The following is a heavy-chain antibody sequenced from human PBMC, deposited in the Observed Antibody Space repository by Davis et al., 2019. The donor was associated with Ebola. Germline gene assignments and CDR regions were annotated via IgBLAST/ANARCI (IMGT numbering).Heavy chain of an antibody. CDR3: ARVNRRSGKAFEI. Sequence: HPQTPSLSRAISVDTPPLSGSAWSCRMQPPTRGLEWQGRRYYNSKWYKDYAVSLKSRITFNPDTSKNQFSLQLDSVTPVDTAIYYCARVNRRSGKAFEIWGQGSMVAVSS. V-gene: IGHV6-1*01. D-gene: IGHD1/OR15-1a*01. J-gene: IGHJ3*02. CDR2: RYYNSKWYK. CDR1: VDTPPLSGSA.